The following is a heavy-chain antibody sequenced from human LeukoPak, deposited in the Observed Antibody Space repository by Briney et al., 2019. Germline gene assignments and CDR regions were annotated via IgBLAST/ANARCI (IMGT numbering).Heavy chain of an antibody. CDR1: GFTFTSFY. CDR3: AADRPHPRNEPTNFAQ. J-gene: IGHJ4*02. D-gene: IGHD1-1*01. Sequence: GGSLRLSCAASGFTFTSFYMSWVRQAPGKGLEWVANIKPDGSETYYVGSLKGRFTISRDNAENSLYLQMNSLRAEDTAVYFCAADRPHPRNEPTNFAQWGQGTLVTVSS. CDR2: IKPDGSET. V-gene: IGHV3-7*05.